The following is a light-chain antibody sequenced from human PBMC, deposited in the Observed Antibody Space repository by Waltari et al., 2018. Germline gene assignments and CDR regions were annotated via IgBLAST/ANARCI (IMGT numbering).Light chain of an antibody. CDR2: DDS. V-gene: IGLV3-21*02. J-gene: IGLJ2*01. Sequence: VLTQPPSVSVAPGQTARTTCGGDRIGSESVHWYQQKPGQAPVLVVYDDSDRPSGIPKRFSGSNSGNTATLTISRVEAGDEADYYCQVCDSRSDHLVVFGGGTKVTVL. CDR1: RIGSES. CDR3: QVCDSRSDHLVV.